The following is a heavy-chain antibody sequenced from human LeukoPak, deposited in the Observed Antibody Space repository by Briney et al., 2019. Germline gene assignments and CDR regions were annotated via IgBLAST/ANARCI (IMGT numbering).Heavy chain of an antibody. CDR1: GGSFSGYY. CDR3: ARVGGYRFDY. V-gene: IGHV4-34*01. CDR2: INHSGST. D-gene: IGHD5-18*01. Sequence: SETLSLTCAVYGGSFSGYYWSWFRQPPGKGLEWIGEINHSGSTNYNPSLKSRVTISVDTSKNQFSLKLSSVTAADTAVYYCARVGGYRFDYWGQGTLVTVS. J-gene: IGHJ4*02.